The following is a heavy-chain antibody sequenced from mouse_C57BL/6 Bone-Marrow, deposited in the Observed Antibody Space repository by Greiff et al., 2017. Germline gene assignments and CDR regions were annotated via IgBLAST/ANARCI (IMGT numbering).Heavy chain of an antibody. CDR1: GYTFTSYG. CDR3: ARDYYSIIQFAY. Sequence: EVKLVESGAELVRPGSSVKMSCTTSGYTFTSYGITWVNQGPGPGLEWIGYIYIGNGYTEYHEKFKGHATLTSDTSSITAYMQLSSLTSEDSAIYFCARDYYSIIQFAYWGQGTLVTVSA. V-gene: IGHV1-58*01. CDR2: IYIGNGYT. J-gene: IGHJ3*01. D-gene: IGHD1-1*01.